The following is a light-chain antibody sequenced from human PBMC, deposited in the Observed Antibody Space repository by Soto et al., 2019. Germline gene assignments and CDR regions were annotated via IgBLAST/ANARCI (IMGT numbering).Light chain of an antibody. J-gene: IGKJ1*01. V-gene: IGKV3-20*01. CDR3: QQYGSSSWT. Sequence: DIVLTQSPGTLSSSPGERATLSCRASQSVSSSYLAWYRQKPGQAPRLLIYAASSRATGIPDRFSGSGSGTDFTLTISRLEPSDFAVYYCQQYGSSSWTFGQGTKVEFK. CDR1: QSVSSSY. CDR2: AAS.